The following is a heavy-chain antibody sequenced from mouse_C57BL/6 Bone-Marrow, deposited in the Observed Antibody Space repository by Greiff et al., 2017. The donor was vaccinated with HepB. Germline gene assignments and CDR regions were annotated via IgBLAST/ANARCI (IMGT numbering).Heavy chain of an antibody. Sequence: EVQLQESEGGLVQPGSSMKLSCTASGFTFSDYYMAWVRQVPEKGLEWVANINYDGSSTYYLDSLKSRFIISRDNAKNILYLQMSSLKSEDTATYYCAREWYYGRWYFDVWGTGTTVTVSS. CDR3: AREWYYGRWYFDV. J-gene: IGHJ1*03. D-gene: IGHD1-1*01. CDR1: GFTFSDYY. CDR2: INYDGSST. V-gene: IGHV5-16*01.